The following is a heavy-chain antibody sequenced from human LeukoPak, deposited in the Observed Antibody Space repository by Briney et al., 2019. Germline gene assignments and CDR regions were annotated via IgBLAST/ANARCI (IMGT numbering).Heavy chain of an antibody. CDR1: GGSFSGYY. J-gene: IGHJ3*02. CDR3: ARPGGIAAAGTGRPAFDI. CDR2: INHSGST. D-gene: IGHD6-13*01. V-gene: IGHV4-34*01. Sequence: SETLSLTCAVYGGSFSGYYWSWIRQPPGKGLEWIGEINHSGSTNYNPSLKSRVTISVDKSKNQFSLKLSSVTAADTAVYYCARPGGIAAAGTGRPAFDIWGQGTMVTVSS.